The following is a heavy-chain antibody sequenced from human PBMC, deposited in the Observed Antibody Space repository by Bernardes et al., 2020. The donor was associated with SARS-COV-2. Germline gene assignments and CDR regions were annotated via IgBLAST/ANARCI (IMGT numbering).Heavy chain of an antibody. D-gene: IGHD3-16*01. CDR2: MNPNSGNT. J-gene: IGHJ4*02. Sequence: ASVKVSCKASGYTFTSYDINWVRQATGQGLEWMGWMNPNSGNTGYAQKFQGRVTMTRNTSISTAYMELSSLRVEDTAVYFCAKDLAWKGLAHSFDYWGQGVLVTVSS. V-gene: IGHV1-8*01. CDR3: AKDLAWKGLAHSFDY. CDR1: GYTFTSYD.